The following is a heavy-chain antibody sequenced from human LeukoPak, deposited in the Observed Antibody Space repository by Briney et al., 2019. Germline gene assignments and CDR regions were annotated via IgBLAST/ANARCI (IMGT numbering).Heavy chain of an antibody. CDR1: GYTFTSYD. J-gene: IGHJ6*02. D-gene: IGHD3-3*01. V-gene: IGHV1-8*01. CDR3: ARAIRVVRFLDGASRHYYYYGMDV. Sequence: ASVKVSCKASGYTFTSYDINWVRQATGQGLEWMGWMNPNSGNTGYAQKFQGRVTMTRNTSISTAYMELSSLRSEDTAVYYCARAIRVVRFLDGASRHYYYYGMDVWGQGTTVTVSS. CDR2: MNPNSGNT.